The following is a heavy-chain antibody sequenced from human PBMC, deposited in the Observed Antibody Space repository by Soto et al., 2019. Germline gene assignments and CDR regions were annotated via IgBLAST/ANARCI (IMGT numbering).Heavy chain of an antibody. CDR3: ATGGSGYFTY. D-gene: IGHD3-22*01. J-gene: IGHJ4*02. Sequence: EVPLVESGGGLVQPGGSLRLSCAASGFTFNTYCMQWVRQAPGKGLVWVSRIKSDGSYTNYADSVKGRFTISRDNAKNTLFLQMNSLGAEDTAVYYCATGGSGYFTYWGQGTLVTVYS. CDR1: GFTFNTYC. V-gene: IGHV3-74*01. CDR2: IKSDGSYT.